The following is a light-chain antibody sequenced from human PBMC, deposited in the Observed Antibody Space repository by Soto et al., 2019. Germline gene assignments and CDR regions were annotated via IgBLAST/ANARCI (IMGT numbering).Light chain of an antibody. CDR2: DAS. J-gene: IGKJ5*01. Sequence: DIQMTQSPSSLSASVGDRITITCQASQDIGNYLNWYQQKPGKAPKLLIYDASTLESGVPSRFGGSGSGTDFTFTISSLQPEDFATYYCQQYYNLPITFGQGTRLEIK. CDR3: QQYYNLPIT. CDR1: QDIGNY. V-gene: IGKV1-33*01.